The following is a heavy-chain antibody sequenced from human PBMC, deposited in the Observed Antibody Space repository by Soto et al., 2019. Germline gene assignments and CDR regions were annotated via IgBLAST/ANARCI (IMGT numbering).Heavy chain of an antibody. CDR2: INHSGST. Sequence: SETLSLTCAVYGGSSSGYYWSWIRQPPGKGLEWIGEINHSGSTNYNPSLKSRVTISVDTSKNQFSLKLSSVTAADTAVYYCARGLRYYGSGMYYYYYGMDVRGQGTTVTVSS. D-gene: IGHD3-10*01. V-gene: IGHV4-34*01. CDR3: ARGLRYYGSGMYYYYYGMDV. CDR1: GGSSSGYY. J-gene: IGHJ6*02.